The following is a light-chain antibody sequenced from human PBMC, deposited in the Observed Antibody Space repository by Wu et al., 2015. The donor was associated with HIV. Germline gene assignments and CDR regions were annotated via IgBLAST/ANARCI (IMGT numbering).Light chain of an antibody. CDR1: QGISTY. Sequence: DIQLTQSPSFLSASVGDRVTITCRASQGISTYLAWYQQKPGKAPKLLIYATSTLQSGVPSRFSGSGSGTEFTLTISSLQPEDFATYYCQQSYSFLRTFGQGTKVEIK. CDR2: ATS. CDR3: QQSYSFLRT. J-gene: IGKJ1*01. V-gene: IGKV1-9*01.